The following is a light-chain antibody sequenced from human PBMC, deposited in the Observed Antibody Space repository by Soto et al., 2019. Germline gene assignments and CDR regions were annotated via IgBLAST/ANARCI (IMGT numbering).Light chain of an antibody. CDR3: QQYYNWYRT. V-gene: IGKV3-15*01. J-gene: IGKJ1*01. Sequence: EVELTQSPGTLSLSLGERATLSCRASQSVNSNLAWYQQKPGLAPRLLIYGSSTRAAGIPARFSGSGSGTELTLTIISLQSDDFAVNYCQQYYNWYRTFGQGTKVDIK. CDR2: GSS. CDR1: QSVNSN.